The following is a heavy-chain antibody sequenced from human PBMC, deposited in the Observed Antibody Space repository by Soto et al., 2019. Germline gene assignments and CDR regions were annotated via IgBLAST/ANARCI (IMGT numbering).Heavy chain of an antibody. Sequence: PGGSLRLSCAVSGFTLSTSWMHWVRQAPGRGLEFVSHISSSGDAIFYAESVKGRFTVSRDNAKNSLYLQMNSLRDDDAAVYFCARDHGGSTWFVGVYYFFGMDVWGQGTAVTVSS. D-gene: IGHD6-13*01. CDR3: ARDHGGSTWFVGVYYFFGMDV. CDR2: ISSSGDAI. CDR1: GFTLSTSW. J-gene: IGHJ6*02. V-gene: IGHV3-48*02.